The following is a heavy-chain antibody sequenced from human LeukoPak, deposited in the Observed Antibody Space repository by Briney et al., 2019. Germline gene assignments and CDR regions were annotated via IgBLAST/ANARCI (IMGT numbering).Heavy chain of an antibody. V-gene: IGHV4-61*02. Sequence: PSQTLSLTCTVSGGSISSGSYYWSWIRQPAGKGLEWIGRIYTSGSTNYNPSLKSRVTISVDTSKNQFSLKLSSVTAADTAVYYCARGPYDYYDSSGYPGDYWGQGTLVTVSS. CDR3: ARGPYDYYDSSGYPGDY. CDR2: IYTSGST. J-gene: IGHJ4*02. D-gene: IGHD3-22*01. CDR1: GGSISSGSYY.